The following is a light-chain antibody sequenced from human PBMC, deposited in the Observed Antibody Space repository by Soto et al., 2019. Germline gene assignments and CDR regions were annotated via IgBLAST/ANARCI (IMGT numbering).Light chain of an antibody. CDR1: QSVDSRY. CDR3: QQYGTAPYT. Sequence: ETVVTQSPGTLSLSPGEGATLSCRASQSVDSRYLAWYQQKPGQAPRLLIHGTSNRASGIPDRFSDSGSGTDFTLTISRLEPEDFAVYYCQQYGTAPYTFGQGTTLEFK. J-gene: IGKJ2*01. V-gene: IGKV3-20*01. CDR2: GTS.